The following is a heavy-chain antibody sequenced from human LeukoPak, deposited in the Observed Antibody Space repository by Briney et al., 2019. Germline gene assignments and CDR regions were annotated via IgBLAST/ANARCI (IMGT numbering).Heavy chain of an antibody. V-gene: IGHV4-4*07. CDR1: GGFISTNYY. Sequence: SETLTLTCTVSGGFISTNYYWSWIRQPAGKRLEWIGRMSRSGSTNYNPSLKSRVTMSIDTSKDQFSLRLNSMTAVDTAVYYCARDRGNIFQYIDYWGQGILVTVSS. J-gene: IGHJ4*02. CDR2: MSRSGST. CDR3: ARDRGNIFQYIDY. D-gene: IGHD1-26*01.